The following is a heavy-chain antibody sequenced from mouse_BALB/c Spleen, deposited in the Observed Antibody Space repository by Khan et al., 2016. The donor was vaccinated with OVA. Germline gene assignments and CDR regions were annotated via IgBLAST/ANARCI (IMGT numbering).Heavy chain of an antibody. Sequence: QVQLKQSGAELVRPGDSVKLSCKASGYTFTNYWINWVKQRPGKGLEWIGKVYPYDSETNYNQKFKEKATLTVEKSSSTASLQLSSPTAEDSAVYYCTREGVYGSSFAYCGQGSLVTVSA. CDR3: TREGVYGSSFAY. CDR2: VYPYDSET. J-gene: IGHJ3*01. V-gene: IGHV1S126*01. CDR1: GYTFTNYW. D-gene: IGHD1-1*02.